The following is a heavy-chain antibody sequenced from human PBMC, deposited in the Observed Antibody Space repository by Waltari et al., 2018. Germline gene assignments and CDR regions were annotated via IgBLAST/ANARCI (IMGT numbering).Heavy chain of an antibody. CDR1: GGSFSGYY. D-gene: IGHD3-3*01. V-gene: IGHV4-34*01. CDR2: TKHSGSH. J-gene: IGHJ4*02. CDR3: ARRRDFWGGYYIAVAGAFDY. Sequence: QVQLQQWGAGLLKPSETLSLTCAVYGGSFSGYYWSWIRQPPGKGMAWIGETKHSGSHNYNPSLKRRITKSVDSSETQFSLKLSCVTAADTAVYYCARRRDFWGGYYIAVAGAFDYWGQGTLVTVSS.